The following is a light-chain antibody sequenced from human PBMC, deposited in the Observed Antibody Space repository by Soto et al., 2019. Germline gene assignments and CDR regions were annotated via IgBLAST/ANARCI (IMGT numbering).Light chain of an antibody. V-gene: IGLV2-14*01. CDR1: SSDVGAYDY. J-gene: IGLJ2*01. Sequence: QPVLTQPASVSGSPGQSITISCTGTSSDVGAYDYVSWYQQHPGKAPKLMIRNVSNRPSGVSNRFSGSKSGNTASLTISGLQAEDEADYYCASFTSRTTLVFGGGTKLTVL. CDR2: NVS. CDR3: ASFTSRTTLV.